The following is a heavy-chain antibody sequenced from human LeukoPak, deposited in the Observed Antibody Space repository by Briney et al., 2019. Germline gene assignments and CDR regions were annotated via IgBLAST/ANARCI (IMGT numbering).Heavy chain of an antibody. CDR2: ISAYNGNT. Sequence: ASVKVSCKASGYTFTSYGISWVRQAPGQGLEWMGWISAYNGNTNYVQKLQGRVTMTTDTSTCTAYMELRSLRADDTAVYYCARDSMVTNVNDAFDIWGQGTMVTVSS. J-gene: IGHJ3*02. V-gene: IGHV1-18*01. CDR3: ARDSMVTNVNDAFDI. D-gene: IGHD3-10*01. CDR1: GYTFTSYG.